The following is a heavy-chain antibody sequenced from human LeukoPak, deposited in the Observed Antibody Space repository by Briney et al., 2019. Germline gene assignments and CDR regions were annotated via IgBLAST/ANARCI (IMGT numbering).Heavy chain of an antibody. Sequence: PSETLSLTCTVSGGSISSYYWSWIRQPPGKGLEWIGYIYYSGSTNYNPSLKSRVTISVDTSKNQFSLKLSSVTAADTAVYYCAGDSNPPSGWFDPWGQGTLVTVSS. J-gene: IGHJ5*02. CDR3: AGDSNPPSGWFDP. CDR1: GGSISSYY. CDR2: IYYSGST. V-gene: IGHV4-59*01. D-gene: IGHD3-10*01.